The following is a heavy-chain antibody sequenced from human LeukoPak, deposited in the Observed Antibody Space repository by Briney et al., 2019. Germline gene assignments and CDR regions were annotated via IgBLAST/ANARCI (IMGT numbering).Heavy chain of an antibody. CDR2: IYHSGST. Sequence: GSLRLSCAASGFTFSSYWMSWVRQPPGKGLEWIGEIYHSGSTNYNPSLKSRVTISVDKSKNQFSLKLSSVTAADTAVYYCARVMYYSSSPPHGMDVWGQGTTVTVSS. J-gene: IGHJ6*02. CDR3: ARVMYYSSSPPHGMDV. V-gene: IGHV4-4*02. CDR1: GFTFSSYW. D-gene: IGHD6-6*01.